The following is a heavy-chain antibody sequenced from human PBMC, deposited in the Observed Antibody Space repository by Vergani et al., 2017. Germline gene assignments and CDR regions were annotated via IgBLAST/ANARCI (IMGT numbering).Heavy chain of an antibody. J-gene: IGHJ6*02. Sequence: QVQLVESGGGLVKPGGSLRLSCAASGFTFSDYYMSWIRQAPGKGLEWVSYISSSSSYTNYADSVKGRFTISRDNAKNSLYLQMNSRRAEDTAVYYCARDYGNYYYGMDVWGQGTTVTVSS. D-gene: IGHD4-17*01. V-gene: IGHV3-11*06. CDR3: ARDYGNYYYGMDV. CDR2: ISSSSSYT. CDR1: GFTFSDYY.